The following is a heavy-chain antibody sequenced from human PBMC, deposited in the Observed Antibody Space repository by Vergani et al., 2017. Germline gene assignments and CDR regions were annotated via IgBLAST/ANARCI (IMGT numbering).Heavy chain of an antibody. J-gene: IGHJ6*03. CDR1: GGSISSYY. Sequence: QVQLQESGPGLVKPSETLSLTCTVSGGSISSYYWSWIRQPPGKGLEWIGYIYYSGSTNYNPSLKSRVTISVDTSKNQFSLKLSSVTAADTAVYYCARGVPGDYDSWSGYKIYYYYMDVWGKGTTVTVSS. D-gene: IGHD3-3*01. CDR2: IYYSGST. CDR3: ARGVPGDYDSWSGYKIYYYYMDV. V-gene: IGHV4-59*01.